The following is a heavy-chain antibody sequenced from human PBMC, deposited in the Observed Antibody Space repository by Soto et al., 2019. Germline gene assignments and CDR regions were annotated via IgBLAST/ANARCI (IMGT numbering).Heavy chain of an antibody. D-gene: IGHD3-10*01. J-gene: IGHJ4*02. Sequence: PGGSLRLSCAASGFTFSSYAMSWVRQAPGKGLEWVSAVSGDGGTTYYADSVKGRFTISRDSSKNTVFLQMDSLRAEDTAVYYFSMVRGFIDPFYYWGLGTLVTVSS. CDR2: VSGDGGTT. V-gene: IGHV3-23*01. CDR3: SMVRGFIDPFYY. CDR1: GFTFSSYA.